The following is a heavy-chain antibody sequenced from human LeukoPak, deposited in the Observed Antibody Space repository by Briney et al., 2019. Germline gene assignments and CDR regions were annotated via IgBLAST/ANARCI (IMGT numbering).Heavy chain of an antibody. CDR2: IYSDGRT. CDR1: GFTVSSNY. J-gene: IGHJ3*02. V-gene: IGHV3-53*01. CDR3: ARDTRDVDWSLGAFDI. D-gene: IGHD3-9*01. Sequence: GGSLRLSCAASGFTVSSNYMSWVRQAPGKGLEWVSVIYSDGRTYYTDSVKGRFTISRDNPKNTVYLQMNSLRAEDTAVCYCARDTRDVDWSLGAFDIWGQGTKVTVSS.